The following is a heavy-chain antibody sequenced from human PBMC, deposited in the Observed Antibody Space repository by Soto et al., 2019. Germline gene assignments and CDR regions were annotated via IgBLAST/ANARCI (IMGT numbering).Heavy chain of an antibody. V-gene: IGHV4-34*01. D-gene: IGHD5-12*01. Sequence: SETLSLTCAVYGGSFSGYYWSWIRQPPGKGLEWIGEINHSGSTNYNPSLKSRVTISVDTSKNQFSLKLSSVTAADTAVYYCARGDGYDYYCDYWGQGTLVTVSS. CDR3: ARGDGYDYYCDY. CDR1: GGSFSGYY. J-gene: IGHJ4*02. CDR2: INHSGST.